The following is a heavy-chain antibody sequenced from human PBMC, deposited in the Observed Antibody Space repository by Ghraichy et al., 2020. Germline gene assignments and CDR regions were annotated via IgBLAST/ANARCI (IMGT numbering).Heavy chain of an antibody. CDR3: ARRDGYSYGYGYYYCMDV. Sequence: SETLSLTCAVYGGSFSGYYWSWIRQPPGKGLEWIGEINHSGSTNYNPSLKSRVTISVDTSKNQFSLKLSSVTAADTAVYYCARRDGYSYGYGYYYCMDVWGQGTTVTVSS. CDR1: GGSFSGYY. D-gene: IGHD5-18*01. V-gene: IGHV4-34*01. J-gene: IGHJ6*02. CDR2: INHSGST.